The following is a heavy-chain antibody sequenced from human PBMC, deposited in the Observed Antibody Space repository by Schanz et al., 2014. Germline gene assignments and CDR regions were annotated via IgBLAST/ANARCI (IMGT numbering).Heavy chain of an antibody. CDR2: ISSGSSYA. J-gene: IGHJ4*02. CDR3: AKDSTHIDIVLVPTAIDY. Sequence: QEQLVESGGGLVKPGGSLRLSCAASGFTFRDYYMSWIRQAPGKGLEWVSDISSGSSYANYADSVKGRFTISRDNAKNTLYLHMNTLRSEDTAVYYCAKDSTHIDIVLVPTAIDYWGQGTLVTVSS. CDR1: GFTFRDYY. V-gene: IGHV3-11*06. D-gene: IGHD2-2*01.